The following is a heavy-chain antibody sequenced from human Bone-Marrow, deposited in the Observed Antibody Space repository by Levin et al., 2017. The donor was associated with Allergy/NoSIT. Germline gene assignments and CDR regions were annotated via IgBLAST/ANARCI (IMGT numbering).Heavy chain of an antibody. CDR2: IYPGDSDT. CDR1: GYTFSKHW. CDR3: VRRLEEAGGVRCFDP. D-gene: IGHD6-13*01. V-gene: IGHV5-51*01. J-gene: IGHJ5*02. Sequence: PGGSLRLSCQGSGYTFSKHWIGWVRQMPGKGLEWMGTIYPGDSDTRYNPSFEGHITISADKSISTAYLHLISLQASDTAMYYCVRRLEEAGGVRCFDPWGQGTQVTVSS.